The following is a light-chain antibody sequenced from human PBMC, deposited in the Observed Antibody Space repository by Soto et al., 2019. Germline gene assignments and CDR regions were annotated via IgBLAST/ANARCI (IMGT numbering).Light chain of an antibody. CDR2: GAS. CDR1: QSVTPQ. Sequence: IVLTQSPGTLSLSPGERATLSCRASQSVTPQLAWYQQKPGQAPRXLIHGASSRATGVPDRITGSGSGTDLTISISRLEPEDFEVYYCQQYGGSTRTFGQGTKVDIK. V-gene: IGKV3-20*01. J-gene: IGKJ1*01. CDR3: QQYGGSTRT.